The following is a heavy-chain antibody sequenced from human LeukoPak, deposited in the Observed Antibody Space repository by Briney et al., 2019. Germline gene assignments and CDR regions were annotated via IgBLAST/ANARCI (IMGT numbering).Heavy chain of an antibody. Sequence: GGSLRLSCAASGFTFSSYNMNWVRQAPGKGLEWVSYISSGSSIIYYADSVKGRFTISRDNAKNSLSLQMNSLRDEDTALYYCARGSRLFEDWGQGTLVTVSS. CDR1: GFTFSSYN. V-gene: IGHV3-48*02. CDR2: ISSGSSII. J-gene: IGHJ4*02. D-gene: IGHD3-22*01. CDR3: ARGSRLFED.